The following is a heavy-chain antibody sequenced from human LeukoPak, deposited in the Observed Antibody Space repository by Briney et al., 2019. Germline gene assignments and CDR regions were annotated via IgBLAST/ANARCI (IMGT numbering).Heavy chain of an antibody. CDR3: ARVDSSGWQQTKAFGY. CDR2: INHSGST. V-gene: IGHV4-34*01. D-gene: IGHD6-19*01. J-gene: IGHJ4*02. CDR1: GGSFSGYY. Sequence: SETLSLTCAVYGGSFSGYYWSWIRQPPGKGLEWIGEINHSGSTNYNPSLKSRVTISVDTSKNQFSLKLSSVTAADTAVYYCARVDSSGWQQTKAFGYWGQGTLVTVSS.